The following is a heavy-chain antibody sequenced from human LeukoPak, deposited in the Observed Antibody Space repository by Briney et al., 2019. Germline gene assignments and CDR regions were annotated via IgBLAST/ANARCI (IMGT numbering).Heavy chain of an antibody. CDR1: GFTFSNYM. D-gene: IGHD1-20*01. CDR2: IKSDGITI. CDR3: LRDLNWSLDQ. Sequence: GGSLRLSCAASGFTFSNYMMHWVRQAPGKGLVWVSRIKSDGITITYADSVKGRFTISRDNAKNTLYLQMNSPRAEDTAVYYCLRDLNWSLDQWGQGTLVTVSS. J-gene: IGHJ4*02. V-gene: IGHV3-74*01.